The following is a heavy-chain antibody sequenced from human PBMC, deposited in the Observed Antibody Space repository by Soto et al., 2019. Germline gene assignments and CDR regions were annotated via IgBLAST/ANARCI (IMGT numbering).Heavy chain of an antibody. D-gene: IGHD3-22*01. J-gene: IGHJ4*02. CDR2: ISGSGGST. CDR1: GFAFSSYA. V-gene: IGHV3-23*01. CDR3: AKDARSGYYLYYFDY. Sequence: PGGSLRLSCAASGFAFSSYAMSWFRQAPGKGLEWVSAISGSGGSTYYADSVKGRFTISRDNSKNTLYLQMNSLRAEDTAVYYCAKDARSGYYLYYFDYWGQGTLVTVSS.